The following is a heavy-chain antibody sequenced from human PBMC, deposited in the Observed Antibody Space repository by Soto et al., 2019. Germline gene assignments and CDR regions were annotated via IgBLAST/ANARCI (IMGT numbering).Heavy chain of an antibody. D-gene: IGHD2-15*01. Sequence: PGGSLRLSCAASGFIFSSYSMNWVRQAPGKGLEWVSSISSSSSYIYYADSVKGRFTISRDNAKNSLYLQMNSLRAEDTAVYYCVKVSGGYYYGMDVWGQGTTVTVSS. CDR3: VKVSGGYYYGMDV. V-gene: IGHV3-21*01. CDR1: GFIFSSYS. CDR2: ISSSSSYI. J-gene: IGHJ6*02.